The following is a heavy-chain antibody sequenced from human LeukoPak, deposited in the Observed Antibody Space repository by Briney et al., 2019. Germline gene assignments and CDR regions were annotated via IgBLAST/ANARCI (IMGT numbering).Heavy chain of an antibody. CDR2: ISGSGGTT. D-gene: IGHD6-19*01. J-gene: IGHJ3*02. CDR3: VKKISSGWSVDAFDI. V-gene: IGHV3-23*01. CDR1: GFTFGGYA. Sequence: PGGSLRLSCAASGFTFGGYAMTWVRQASGKRLEWVSAISGSGGTTYYADSVKGRFTISRDNSKNTLFLRMSSLRAEDTGIYYCVKKISSGWSVDAFDIWGHGTMVTVSS.